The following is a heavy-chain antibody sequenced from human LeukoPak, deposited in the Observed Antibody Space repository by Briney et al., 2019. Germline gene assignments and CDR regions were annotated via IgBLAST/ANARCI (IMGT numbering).Heavy chain of an antibody. CDR1: GLTFSSYA. V-gene: IGHV3-64*01. Sequence: GGSLRLSCAASGLTFSSYAMHRVRQAPGKGLEYVSAISSNGGSTYYANSVKGRFTISRDNSKNTLYLQMGSLRAEDMAVYYCARARGYYFNGWFDPWGQGTLVTVSS. CDR3: ARARGYYFNGWFDP. J-gene: IGHJ5*02. D-gene: IGHD3-22*01. CDR2: ISSNGGST.